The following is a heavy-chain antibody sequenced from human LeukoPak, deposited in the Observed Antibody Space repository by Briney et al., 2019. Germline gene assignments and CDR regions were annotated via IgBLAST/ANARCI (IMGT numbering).Heavy chain of an antibody. J-gene: IGHJ4*02. Sequence: TGESLKISCKGSGYRFTSYWIGWVRQMPGKGLEWMGIIYPGDSDTRYSPSFQGQVTISADKSISAAYLQWSSLKASDTAMYYCASYQGSYYHYFDYWGQGTLVTVSS. CDR1: GYRFTSYW. CDR2: IYPGDSDT. D-gene: IGHD1-26*01. V-gene: IGHV5-51*01. CDR3: ASYQGSYYHYFDY.